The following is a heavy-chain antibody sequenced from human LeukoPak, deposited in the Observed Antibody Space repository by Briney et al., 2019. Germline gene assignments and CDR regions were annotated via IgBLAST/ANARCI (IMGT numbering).Heavy chain of an antibody. CDR3: ATVGTYFDY. V-gene: IGHV1-69-2*01. CDR1: GYTFTDYY. J-gene: IGHJ4*02. D-gene: IGHD7-27*01. Sequence: ASVKVSCKVSGYTFTDYYMRWVQQAPGKGLEWMGLVDPEDGETIYAEKFQGRVTITADTSTDTACMELSSLRSEDTAVYYCATVGTYFDYWGQGTLVTVSS. CDR2: VDPEDGET.